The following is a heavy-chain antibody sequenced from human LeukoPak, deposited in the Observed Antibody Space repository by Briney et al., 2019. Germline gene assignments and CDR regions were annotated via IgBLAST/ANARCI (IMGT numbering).Heavy chain of an antibody. Sequence: SETLSLTGAVSGGSSSSGGYSWSWIRQPPGKVLEWIGYIDHSRSTYYNPSLKSRVTISVDTSKNQFSLKLSSVTAADTAVYYCARENYDSSGYYSYYFDYWGQGTLVTVSS. D-gene: IGHD3-22*01. CDR2: IDHSRST. CDR1: GGSSSSGGYS. V-gene: IGHV4-30-2*01. J-gene: IGHJ4*02. CDR3: ARENYDSSGYYSYYFDY.